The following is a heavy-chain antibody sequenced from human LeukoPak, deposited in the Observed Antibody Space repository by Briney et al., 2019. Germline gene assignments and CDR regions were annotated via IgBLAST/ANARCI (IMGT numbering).Heavy chain of an antibody. V-gene: IGHV3-21*01. CDR3: ARDAVILTGYYGDY. CDR1: GFTFSSYS. J-gene: IGHJ4*02. D-gene: IGHD3-9*01. Sequence: PGGSLRLSCAASGFTFSSYSMSWVRQAPGKGLEWVSSISSSSSYIYYADSVKGRFTISRDNAKNSLYLQMNSLRAEDTAVYYCARDAVILTGYYGDYWGQGTLVTVSS. CDR2: ISSSSSYI.